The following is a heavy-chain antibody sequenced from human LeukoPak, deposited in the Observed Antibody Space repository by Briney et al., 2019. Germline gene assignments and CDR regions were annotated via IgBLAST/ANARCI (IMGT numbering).Heavy chain of an antibody. Sequence: SETLSLTCTVSGGSISSYYWSWIRQPPGKGLEWIGYIYTSGSTNYNPSLKSRVTISVDTSKNQSSLKLSSVPAADTAVYYCGRERGWYSGRYIDYWGQGTLVTASS. V-gene: IGHV4-59*01. CDR1: GGSISSYY. D-gene: IGHD1-26*01. CDR3: GRERGWYSGRYIDY. J-gene: IGHJ4*02. CDR2: IYTSGST.